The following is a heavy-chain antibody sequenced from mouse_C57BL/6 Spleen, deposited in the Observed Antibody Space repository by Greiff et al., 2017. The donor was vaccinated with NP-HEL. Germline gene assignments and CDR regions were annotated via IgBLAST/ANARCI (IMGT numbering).Heavy chain of an antibody. J-gene: IGHJ1*03. CDR3: ARPLITTVVATSYWYFDV. V-gene: IGHV1-81*01. Sequence: QVQLQQSGAELARPGASVKLSCKASGYTFTSYGISWVKQRTGQGLEWIGEIYPRSGNTYYNEKFKGKATLTADKSSSTAYIELRSLTSEDSAVYFCARPLITTVVATSYWYFDVWGTGTTVTVSS. D-gene: IGHD1-1*01. CDR1: GYTFTSYG. CDR2: IYPRSGNT.